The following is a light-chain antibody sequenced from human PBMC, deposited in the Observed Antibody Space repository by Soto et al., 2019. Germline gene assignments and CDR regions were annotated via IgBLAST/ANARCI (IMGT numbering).Light chain of an antibody. CDR3: QQYATYAPST. J-gene: IGKJ1*01. V-gene: IGKV1-5*01. CDR1: XSIGTW. CDR2: DAS. Sequence: TQSPSTLSASVGDRITITXXXXXSIGTWLAWYQHRPGEGPKLLIHDASSLESGVPSRFSGSGSATEFSLTISSLESGDSGTYHCQQYATYAPSTFGQGTKVEIK.